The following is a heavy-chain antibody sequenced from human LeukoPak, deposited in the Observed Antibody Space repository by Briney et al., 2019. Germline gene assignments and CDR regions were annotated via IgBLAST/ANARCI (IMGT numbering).Heavy chain of an antibody. Sequence: GGSLRLSCAASGFTFSSYGMHWVRQAPGKGLEWVAVISYDGSNKYYADSVKGRFTISRDNSKNTLYQQMNSLRAEDTAVYYCAKFTRSLEWLLGHYYGMDVWGQGTTVTVSS. J-gene: IGHJ6*02. CDR2: ISYDGSNK. D-gene: IGHD3-3*01. V-gene: IGHV3-30*18. CDR3: AKFTRSLEWLLGHYYGMDV. CDR1: GFTFSSYG.